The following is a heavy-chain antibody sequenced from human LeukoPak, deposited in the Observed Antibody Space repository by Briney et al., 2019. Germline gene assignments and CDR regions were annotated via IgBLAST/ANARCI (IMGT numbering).Heavy chain of an antibody. Sequence: GGSLRLSCAASGFTVSSNYMSWVCQAPGKGLEWVSVIYSGGSTYYADSVKGRFTISRDNSKNTLYLQMNSLRAEDTAVYYCARERLDDYGDSSFDYWGQGTLVTVSS. CDR2: IYSGGST. CDR3: ARERLDDYGDSSFDY. CDR1: GFTVSSNY. V-gene: IGHV3-53*01. D-gene: IGHD4-17*01. J-gene: IGHJ4*02.